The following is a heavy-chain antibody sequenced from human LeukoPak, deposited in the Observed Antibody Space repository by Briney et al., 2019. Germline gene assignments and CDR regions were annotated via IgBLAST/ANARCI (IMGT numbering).Heavy chain of an antibody. J-gene: IGHJ4*02. CDR1: GFTFSNYW. CDR2: IKQDGSEK. Sequence: GGSLRLSCAASGFTFSNYWMSWVRQAPGKGLEWVANIKQDGSEKYYVDSVKGRFTISRDNAKNSLYLQMNSLRAEDTAVYYCAREGWVVGASFDYWGQGTLVTVSS. CDR3: AREGWVVGASFDY. V-gene: IGHV3-7*01. D-gene: IGHD1-26*01.